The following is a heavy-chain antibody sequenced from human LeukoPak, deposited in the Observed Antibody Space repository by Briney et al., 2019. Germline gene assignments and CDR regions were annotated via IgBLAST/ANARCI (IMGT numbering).Heavy chain of an antibody. Sequence: ASVKVSCKASGYTFTGYYMHWVRQAPGQGLEWMGWINPNSGGTNYAQKFQGRVTMTRDTSISTAYMELSRLRSDDTAVYYCARAPYYGSGSYYKNYYYYYYMDVWGKGTTVTISS. V-gene: IGHV1-2*02. CDR1: GYTFTGYY. D-gene: IGHD3-10*01. J-gene: IGHJ6*03. CDR2: INPNSGGT. CDR3: ARAPYYGSGSYYKNYYYYYYMDV.